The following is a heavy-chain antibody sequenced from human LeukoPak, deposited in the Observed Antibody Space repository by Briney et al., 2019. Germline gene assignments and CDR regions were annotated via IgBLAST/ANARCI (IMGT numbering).Heavy chain of an antibody. V-gene: IGHV3-72*01. CDR2: IRRGTNNYTT. CDR1: GFTFSDYI. D-gene: IGHD2/OR15-2a*01. CDR3: TRDGGDSTKTAFDM. J-gene: IGHJ3*02. Sequence: PGGSLRLSCAASGFTFSDYILDCVRQAPGKGLERVGRIRRGTNNYTTEYAASVKGRFIISRDDSKNSLYLHMNSLKTEDTAVYHCTRDGGDSTKTAFDMWGQGTMVSVSS.